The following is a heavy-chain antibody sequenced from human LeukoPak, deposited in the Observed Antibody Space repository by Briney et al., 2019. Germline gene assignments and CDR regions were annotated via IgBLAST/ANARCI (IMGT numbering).Heavy chain of an antibody. V-gene: IGHV3-7*01. Sequence: GGSLRLSCAASGFTFSGSWMSWVRQAPGKGLEWVANINQDGSAKNYLDSVKGRFTISIDRGKNSLYLQMNSLRDEDTAVYYCAREFSWSGRDYWGQGTLVTVSS. CDR1: GFTFSGSW. CDR2: INQDGSAK. D-gene: IGHD3-3*01. CDR3: AREFSWSGRDY. J-gene: IGHJ4*02.